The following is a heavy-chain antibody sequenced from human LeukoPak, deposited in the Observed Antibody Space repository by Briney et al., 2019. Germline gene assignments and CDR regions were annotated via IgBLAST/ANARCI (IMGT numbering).Heavy chain of an antibody. CDR1: TFTFSDSV. CDR3: AKEVRTGGRAAIFAY. CDR2: ISIDGKGR. V-gene: IGHV3-30*04. Sequence: GGSLSLSCVPSTFTFSDSVMHCVRQAPGKGLECVSAISIDGKGRFYADSVRGRITIHRDNSKETLYLEMYSLSAEDTAVYYCAKEVRTGGRAAIFAYWGQGTLVTVSS. D-gene: IGHD2/OR15-2a*01. J-gene: IGHJ4*02.